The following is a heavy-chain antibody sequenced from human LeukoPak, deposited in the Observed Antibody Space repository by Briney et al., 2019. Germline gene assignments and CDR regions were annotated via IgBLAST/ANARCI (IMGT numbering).Heavy chain of an antibody. Sequence: GESLKISCKASGYNFITYWIGWVRQMPGKGLEWMGIIYPGNSDTRYSPSFQGQVTFSADKSISTAYLQWSSLKASDTAIYYCARHRVDYSSPRGMDVWGQGTTVTVSS. CDR3: ARHRVDYSSPRGMDV. CDR1: GYNFITYW. J-gene: IGHJ6*02. D-gene: IGHD4-11*01. CDR2: IYPGNSDT. V-gene: IGHV5-51*01.